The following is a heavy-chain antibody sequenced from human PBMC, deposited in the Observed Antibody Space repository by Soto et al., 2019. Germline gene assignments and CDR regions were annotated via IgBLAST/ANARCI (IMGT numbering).Heavy chain of an antibody. Sequence: QVQLQQWGAGLLKPSETLSLTCAVYGGSFSNYYWSWIRQPPGKGLEWIGEINQSGSTNHNPSLKSRVTISVDTSKNRFSLKLSSVTAADTAVYYCARGRDYWGQGTQVTVSS. V-gene: IGHV4-34*01. CDR2: INQSGST. CDR3: ARGRDY. CDR1: GGSFSNYY. J-gene: IGHJ4*02.